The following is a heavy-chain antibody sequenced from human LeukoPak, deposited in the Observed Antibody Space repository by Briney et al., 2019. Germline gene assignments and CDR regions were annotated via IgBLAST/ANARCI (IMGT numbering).Heavy chain of an antibody. V-gene: IGHV4-31*03. Sequence: SQTLSLTCTVSGGSISSGGYYWRWIRQHPGKGLEWTGYIYYSGSTYYNPSLKSRVTISVDTSTNQFSLKLSSVTAADTAVYYCAKSPPTGYSYYFDYWGQGTLVTVSS. J-gene: IGHJ4*02. CDR1: GGSISSGGYY. D-gene: IGHD3-9*01. CDR3: AKSPPTGYSYYFDY. CDR2: IYYSGST.